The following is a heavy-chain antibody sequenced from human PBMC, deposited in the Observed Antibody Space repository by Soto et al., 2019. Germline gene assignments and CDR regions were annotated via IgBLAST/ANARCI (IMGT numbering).Heavy chain of an antibody. V-gene: IGHV1-2*04. D-gene: IGHD2-15*01. Sequence: TGYYMHWVRQAPGQGLEWMGWINPNSGGTNYAQKFQGWVTMTRDTSISTAYMELSRLRSDDTAVCYCARECGGSCYTALDAFXIWGQGTMVTVSS. J-gene: IGHJ3*02. CDR2: INPNSGGT. CDR1: TGYY. CDR3: ARECGGSCYTALDAFXI.